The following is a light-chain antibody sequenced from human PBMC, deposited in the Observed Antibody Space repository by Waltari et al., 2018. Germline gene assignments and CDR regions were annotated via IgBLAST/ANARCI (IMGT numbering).Light chain of an antibody. CDR3: AAWDDSLSGRV. Sequence: QSVLTQPPSASGTPGQRVTISCSGSRSTVGNNYVYWYQQLTGTAPKLLIYRNNQRPSGVPDRFSGSKSGTSASLAISGLRSEDEADYYCAAWDDSLSGRVFGGGTKVTVL. V-gene: IGLV1-47*01. J-gene: IGLJ3*02. CDR1: RSTVGNNY. CDR2: RNN.